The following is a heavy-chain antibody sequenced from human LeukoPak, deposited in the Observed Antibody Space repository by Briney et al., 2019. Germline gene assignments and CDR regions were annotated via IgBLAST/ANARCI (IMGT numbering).Heavy chain of an antibody. CDR3: VRSLGSNSWSVGGVFDI. V-gene: IGHV3-13*01. D-gene: IGHD6-13*01. J-gene: IGHJ3*02. CDR2: IGTAGDA. CDR1: GFTFSRYD. Sequence: PGGSLRLSCAASGFTFSRYDMHWVRQVTGKGLEWVSGIGTAGDAYSPGSVKGRFTISRENAKNSLYLQMNNLRVGDTALYYCVRSLGSNSWSVGGVFDIWGQGTLVTVSS.